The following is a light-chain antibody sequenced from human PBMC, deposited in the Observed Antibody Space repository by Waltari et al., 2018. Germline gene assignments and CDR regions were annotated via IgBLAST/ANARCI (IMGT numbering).Light chain of an antibody. CDR2: HAS. J-gene: IGKJ5*01. V-gene: IGKV1-13*02. Sequence: AIQLTQSPSSLSASVGDRVTITCRTSQGISSALAWYQQIPGKGHTLLISHASSLESGVPSRCSGSGSGTDFTLTISNLQPEDFATYYCQQFNSYPPITFGQGTRLEIK. CDR1: QGISSA. CDR3: QQFNSYPPIT.